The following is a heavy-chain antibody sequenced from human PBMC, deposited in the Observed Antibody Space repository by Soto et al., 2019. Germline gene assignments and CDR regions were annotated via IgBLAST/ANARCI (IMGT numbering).Heavy chain of an antibody. Sequence: HPGGSLRLSCAASGFTFSSYGMHWVRQAPGKGLEWVAVISYDGSNKYYADSVKGRFTISRDNSKNTLYLQMNSLRAEDTAVYYCAKAKQPSGVDVWGQGTTVTVSS. J-gene: IGHJ6*02. CDR2: ISYDGSNK. CDR1: GFTFSSYG. V-gene: IGHV3-30*18. D-gene: IGHD6-13*01. CDR3: AKAKQPSGVDV.